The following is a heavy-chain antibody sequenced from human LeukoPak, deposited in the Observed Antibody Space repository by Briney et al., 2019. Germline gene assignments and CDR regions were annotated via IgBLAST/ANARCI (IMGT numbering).Heavy chain of an antibody. Sequence: PGGSLRLSCAASGFTFSSYWMSWVRQAPGKGLEWVANIKQDGSEKYYVDSVRGRFTISRDNAKNSLYLQMNSLRAEDTAVYYCAILSRSDAFDIWGQGTMVTVSS. J-gene: IGHJ3*02. CDR1: GFTFSSYW. V-gene: IGHV3-7*01. CDR3: AILSRSDAFDI. CDR2: IKQDGSEK.